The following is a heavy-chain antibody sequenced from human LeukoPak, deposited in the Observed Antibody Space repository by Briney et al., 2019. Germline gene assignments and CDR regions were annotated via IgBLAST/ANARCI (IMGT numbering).Heavy chain of an antibody. D-gene: IGHD3-22*01. Sequence: GASVKVSCKASGYTFTSYYMHWVRQAPGQGLEWMGIINPSGGSTSYAQKFQGRVTMTRDTSTSTVYMELSSLRSEDTAVYYCARPKRYYYDISGYYHGDLFDYWGQGTLVTVSS. CDR1: GYTFTSYY. CDR3: ARPKRYYYDISGYYHGDLFDY. V-gene: IGHV1-46*01. J-gene: IGHJ4*02. CDR2: INPSGGST.